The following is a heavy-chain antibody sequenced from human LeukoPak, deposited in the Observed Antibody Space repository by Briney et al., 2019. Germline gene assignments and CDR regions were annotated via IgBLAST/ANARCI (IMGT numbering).Heavy chain of an antibody. J-gene: IGHJ4*02. CDR1: GFTFSSYS. CDR2: ISSSSSYI. D-gene: IGHD2-15*01. Sequence: PGGSLRLSCAASGFTFSSYSMNWVRQAPGKGLEWVSSISSSSSYIYYADSVKGRFTISRDNVKNSLYLQMNSLRAEDTAVYYCARGGYCSGGSCYNYWGQGTLVTVSS. V-gene: IGHV3-21*01. CDR3: ARGGYCSGGSCYNY.